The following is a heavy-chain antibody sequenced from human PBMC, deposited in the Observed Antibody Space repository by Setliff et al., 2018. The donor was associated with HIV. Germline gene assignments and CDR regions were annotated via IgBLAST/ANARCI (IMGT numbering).Heavy chain of an antibody. D-gene: IGHD2-15*01. J-gene: IGHJ4*01. Sequence: ASVKVSCKTSGYTFTTYSIHWVRQAPGQSLEWMGWINVGKGNTKYSQELQGRITITTDTSANTAYMELGSLISDDTAVYFCARGALLAVFDFDHWGHGTLVTVSS. CDR2: INVGKGNT. CDR1: GYTFTTYS. V-gene: IGHV1-3*01. CDR3: ARGALLAVFDFDH.